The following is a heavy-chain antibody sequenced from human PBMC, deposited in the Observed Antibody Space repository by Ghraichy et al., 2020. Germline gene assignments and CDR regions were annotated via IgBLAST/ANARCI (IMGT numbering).Heavy chain of an antibody. J-gene: IGHJ4*02. Sequence: GGSLRLSCAASGFILSGNWMSWVRQSPGKGLEWVANIKQDENDKYYVDSVRGRFTISRDSAKNSLYLDMSSLRVEDTAVYFCARWSGIRPYYYDHWGQGTLVTVSS. CDR3: ARWSGIRPYYYDH. CDR2: IKQDENDK. D-gene: IGHD1-14*01. V-gene: IGHV3-7*01. CDR1: GFILSGNW.